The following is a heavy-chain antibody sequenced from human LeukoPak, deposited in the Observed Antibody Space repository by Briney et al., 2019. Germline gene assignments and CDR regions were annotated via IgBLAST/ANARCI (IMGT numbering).Heavy chain of an antibody. CDR3: AKDSPSNCGGDCPTY. CDR2: ISSRSNYK. CDR1: GFTFTSYW. V-gene: IGHV3-21*01. Sequence: GGSLRLSCAASGFTFTSYWMNWFRQAPGKGLEWLSSISSRSNYKYYADSAKGRFAISRDNSKNTLYLQMNSLRAEDTAVYYCAKDSPSNCGGDCPTYWGQGTLVTVSS. D-gene: IGHD2-21*01. J-gene: IGHJ4*02.